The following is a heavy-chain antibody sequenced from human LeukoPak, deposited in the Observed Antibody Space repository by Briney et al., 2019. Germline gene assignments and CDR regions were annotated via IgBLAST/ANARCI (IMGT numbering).Heavy chain of an antibody. V-gene: IGHV4-59*08. J-gene: IGHJ6*04. D-gene: IGHD4-23*01. Sequence: SETLSLTCTVSGGSISSYYWSWIRQPPGKGLEWIGYIYYSGSTYYNPSLKSRVTISVDTSKNQFSLKLSSVTAADTAVYYCARRLAHLDYGGIVDVWGKGTTVTVSS. CDR1: GGSISSYY. CDR3: ARRLAHLDYGGIVDV. CDR2: IYYSGST.